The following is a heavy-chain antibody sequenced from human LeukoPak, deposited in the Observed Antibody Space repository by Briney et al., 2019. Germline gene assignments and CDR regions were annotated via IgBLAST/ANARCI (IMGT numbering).Heavy chain of an antibody. V-gene: IGHV1-18*01. CDR2: ISAYNGNT. J-gene: IGHJ3*02. D-gene: IGHD1-26*01. CDR1: GYTFTSYG. CDR3: AKHSGRMLWAFDI. Sequence: ASVKVSCKASGYTFTSYGISWVRQAPGQGLEGRGWISAYNGNTNYAQKLQGRVTMTTDTSTSTAYMELRSLRSDDTAVYYCAKHSGRMLWAFDIWGQGTMVTVSS.